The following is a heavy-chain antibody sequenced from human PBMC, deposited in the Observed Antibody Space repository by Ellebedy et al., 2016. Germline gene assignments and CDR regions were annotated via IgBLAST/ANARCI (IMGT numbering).Heavy chain of an antibody. CDR1: GGSISSYY. D-gene: IGHD6-13*01. CDR2: IYYSGST. J-gene: IGHJ5*02. Sequence: GSLRLXCTVSGGSISSYYWSWIRQPPRKGLEWIGYIYYSGSTNYNPSLKSRVTISVDTSKNQFSLKLSSVTAADTAVYYCARDPLGLSKRPYSSSWFGDPWGQGTLVTVSS. V-gene: IGHV4-59*13. CDR3: ARDPLGLSKRPYSSSWFGDP.